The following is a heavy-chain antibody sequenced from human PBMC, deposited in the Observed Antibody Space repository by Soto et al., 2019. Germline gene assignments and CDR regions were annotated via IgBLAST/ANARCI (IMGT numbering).Heavy chain of an antibody. Sequence: EVQLVESGGGLVKPGGSLRLSCAASGFTFSSYSMNWVRQAPGKGLEWVSSISSSSSYIYYADSVKGRFTISRDNAKNSLYLQMNSLRAEDTAVYYCARAGVLWVYGDAHDAFDIWGQGTMVTVSS. CDR1: GFTFSSYS. V-gene: IGHV3-21*01. CDR3: ARAGVLWVYGDAHDAFDI. CDR2: ISSSSSYI. J-gene: IGHJ3*02. D-gene: IGHD4-17*01.